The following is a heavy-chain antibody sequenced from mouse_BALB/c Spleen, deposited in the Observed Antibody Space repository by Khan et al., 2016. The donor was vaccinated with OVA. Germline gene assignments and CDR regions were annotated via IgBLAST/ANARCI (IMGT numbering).Heavy chain of an antibody. CDR2: INPSNGYT. J-gene: IGHJ3*01. V-gene: IGHV1-4*01. CDR3: VRDGAYHRNDGWFAY. Sequence: QVQLQQPGAELARPGASVKMSCKASGYTFTSYTIPWIKTRPGQGLEWIGSINPSNGYTNYNQKFKDKATLTTDKSSTTAYLQLSSLTSDDSAVYNCVRDGAYHRNDGWFAYWGQGTLVTVSA. CDR1: GYTFTSYT. D-gene: IGHD2-14*01.